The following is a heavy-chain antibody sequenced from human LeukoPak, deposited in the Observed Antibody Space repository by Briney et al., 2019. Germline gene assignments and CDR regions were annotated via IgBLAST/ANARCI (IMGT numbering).Heavy chain of an antibody. CDR3: ARGVSLGTRPGGVDY. CDR2: INHSGST. V-gene: IGHV4-34*01. J-gene: IGHJ4*02. CDR1: GGSFSGYY. Sequence: SETLSLTGAVYGGSFSGYYWSWIRQPPGKGLEWIGEINHSGSTNHNPSLKSRVTISVDTSKNQFSLKLSSVTAADTAAYYCARGVSLGTRPGGVDYWGQGTLVTVSS. D-gene: IGHD1-26*01.